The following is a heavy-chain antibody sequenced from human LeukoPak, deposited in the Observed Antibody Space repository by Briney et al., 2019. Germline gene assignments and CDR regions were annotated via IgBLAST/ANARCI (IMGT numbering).Heavy chain of an antibody. CDR3: ARVVPYYYDSSGYNDY. Sequence: SETLSLTCSVSAYSIRGYYWSWIRQPPGKGLEWIGYISYSGSTNYNPSLKSRVTMSVDRSKNQFSLNLSSVTAADTAVYYCARVVPYYYDSSGYNDYWGQGTLVTVSS. V-gene: IGHV4-59*12. CDR1: AYSIRGYY. J-gene: IGHJ4*02. CDR2: ISYSGST. D-gene: IGHD3-22*01.